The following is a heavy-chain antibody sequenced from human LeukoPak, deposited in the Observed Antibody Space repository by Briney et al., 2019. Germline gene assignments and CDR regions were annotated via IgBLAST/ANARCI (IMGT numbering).Heavy chain of an antibody. J-gene: IGHJ3*02. D-gene: IGHD3-22*01. Sequence: GGSLRLSCASPGSTLSDYYVNWLRQAPGKGLEWVSVFYSGGNTYYADSVKGRFTISRDNSENTLYLQMNSLSADDTAVYYCERGVHYYTAFDIWGQGTMVAVSS. CDR1: GSTLSDYY. CDR3: ERGVHYYTAFDI. V-gene: IGHV3-53*05. CDR2: FYSGGNT.